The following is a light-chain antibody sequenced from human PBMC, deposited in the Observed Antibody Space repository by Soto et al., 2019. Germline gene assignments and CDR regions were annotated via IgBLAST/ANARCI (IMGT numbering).Light chain of an antibody. CDR2: EVS. J-gene: IGLJ2*01. Sequence: QSVLTQPPSASGSPGQSVTISCTGTSSDVGGYNYVSWYQQHPGKAPKLMIYEVSKRPSGVPDRFSGSKSGNTASLTVSGLQAEDEADYYCSSYAGSNEDVVFGGGTQLTVL. CDR1: SSDVGGYNY. CDR3: SSYAGSNEDVV. V-gene: IGLV2-8*01.